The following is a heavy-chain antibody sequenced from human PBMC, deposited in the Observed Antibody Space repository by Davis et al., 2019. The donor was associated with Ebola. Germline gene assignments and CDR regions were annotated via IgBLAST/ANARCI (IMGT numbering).Heavy chain of an antibody. CDR1: GGSISSSSYY. Sequence: SETLSLTCTVSGGSISSSSYYWGWIRQPPGKGLEWIGSIYYSGSTNYNPSLKSRVTISVDTSKNQFSLKLSSVTAADTAVYYCARPVATIGALGFDPWGQGTLVTVSS. J-gene: IGHJ5*02. D-gene: IGHD5-24*01. CDR3: ARPVATIGALGFDP. V-gene: IGHV4-39*07. CDR2: IYYSGST.